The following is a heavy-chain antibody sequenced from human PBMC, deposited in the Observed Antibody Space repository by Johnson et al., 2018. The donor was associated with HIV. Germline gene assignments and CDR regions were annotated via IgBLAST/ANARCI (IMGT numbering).Heavy chain of an antibody. V-gene: IGHV3-15*01. CDR1: GFTFSNAW. CDR3: TTYSIIHAFDI. Sequence: VQLVESGGGLVKPGGSLRLSCAASGFTFSNAWMSWVRQAPGKGLEWVGRIKRKTDGGTTDYAAPVKGRFTISRDDSKNTLYLQMNSLKTEDTAVYYCTTYSIIHAFDIWGQGTMVTVSS. D-gene: IGHD6-13*01. CDR2: IKRKTDGGTT. J-gene: IGHJ3*02.